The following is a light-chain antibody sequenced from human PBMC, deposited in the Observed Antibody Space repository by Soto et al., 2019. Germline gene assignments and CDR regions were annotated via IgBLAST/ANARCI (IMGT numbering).Light chain of an antibody. CDR1: QSISSW. CDR2: KAS. CDR3: QQDNSSPT. V-gene: IGKV1-5*03. J-gene: IGKJ1*01. Sequence: DIQMTQSPSTLSASVGDRVTITCRASQSISSWLAWYQQKPGKAPKLLIYKASSLESGVPSRFSGSGSGTEFTLTISSLQPDDFATYYFQQDNSSPTFGQGTKVEIK.